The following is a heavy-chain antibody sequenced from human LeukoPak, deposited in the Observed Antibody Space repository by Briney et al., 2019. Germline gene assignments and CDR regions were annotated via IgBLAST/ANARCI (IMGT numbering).Heavy chain of an antibody. V-gene: IGHV3-20*04. CDR3: ARLTPTTLSLYYYYMDV. J-gene: IGHJ6*03. D-gene: IGHD2/OR15-2a*01. Sequence: PGGSLRLSCAASGFTFDDYGMSWVRQAPGKGLEWVSGINWNGGSTGYADSVKGRFTISRDNAKNSLYLQMNSLRAEDTAVYYCARLTPTTLSLYYYYMDVWGKGTTVTVSS. CDR2: INWNGGST. CDR1: GFTFDDYG.